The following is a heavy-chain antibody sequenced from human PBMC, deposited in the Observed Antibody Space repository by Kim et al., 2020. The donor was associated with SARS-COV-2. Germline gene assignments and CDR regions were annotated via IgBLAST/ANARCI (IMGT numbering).Heavy chain of an antibody. D-gene: IGHD3-3*01. Sequence: KSRVTISVDKSKSQFSLKLRSVTAADTAVYYCARVGYYDFWSGYFYFDYWGQGTLVTVSS. J-gene: IGHJ4*02. V-gene: IGHV4-4*02. CDR3: ARVGYYDFWSGYFYFDY.